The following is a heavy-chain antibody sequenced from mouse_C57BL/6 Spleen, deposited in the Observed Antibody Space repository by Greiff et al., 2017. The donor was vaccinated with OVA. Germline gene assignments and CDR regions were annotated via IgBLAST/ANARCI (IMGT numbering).Heavy chain of an antibody. CDR3: TRGRYGSSYYFDY. CDR1: GFTFSSYA. D-gene: IGHD1-1*01. CDR2: ISSGGDYI. V-gene: IGHV5S21*01. J-gene: IGHJ2*01. Sequence: EVKVEESGEGLVKPGGSLKLSCAASGFTFSSYAMSWVRQTPEKRLEWVAYISSGGDYIYYADTVKGRFTISRDNARNTLYLQMSSLKSEDTAMYYCTRGRYGSSYYFDYWGQGTTLTVSS.